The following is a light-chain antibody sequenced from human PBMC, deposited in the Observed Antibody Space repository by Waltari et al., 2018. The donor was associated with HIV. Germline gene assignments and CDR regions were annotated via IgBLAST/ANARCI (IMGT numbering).Light chain of an antibody. V-gene: IGKV3-20*01. CDR3: QQYGNSPLT. CDR2: GAS. CDR1: LSISSSG. Sequence: EIVLTQSPGTLSLSPGERATISCRASLSISSSGLAWYQQKPGQALRLLIYGASSGATGIPDRFSGSGSGTDFTLTISRLEPEDFAVYYCQQYGNSPLTFGGGTKVEIK. J-gene: IGKJ4*01.